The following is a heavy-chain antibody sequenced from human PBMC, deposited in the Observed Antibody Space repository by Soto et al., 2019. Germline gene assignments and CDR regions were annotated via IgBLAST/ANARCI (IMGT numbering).Heavy chain of an antibody. Sequence: DVQLVESGGGLVQPGGSLRLSCAASGFTFSSYWMTWVRQAPGKGLEWVANIKPDGREKYYVDSVKGRFTISRDNAKNSLYLQMNSLRAEDTAVYYCAGDGLDSSDYSYDYWGQGTLVTVSS. CDR3: AGDGLDSSDYSYDY. D-gene: IGHD3-22*01. CDR2: IKPDGREK. J-gene: IGHJ4*02. CDR1: GFTFSSYW. V-gene: IGHV3-7*04.